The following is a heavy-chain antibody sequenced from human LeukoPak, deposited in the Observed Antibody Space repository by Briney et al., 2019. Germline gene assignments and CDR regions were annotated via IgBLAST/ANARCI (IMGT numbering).Heavy chain of an antibody. CDR2: MNPNSGNT. Sequence: VASVKVSCKASGYTFTSYDINWVRQATGQGLEWMGWMNPNSGNTGYAQKLQGGVTMTRNTSISTAYMELSSLRSEDTAVYYCARGPSHGAWFDPWGQGTLVTVSS. CDR3: ARGPSHGAWFDP. V-gene: IGHV1-8*01. J-gene: IGHJ5*02. CDR1: GYTFTSYD. D-gene: IGHD1-26*01.